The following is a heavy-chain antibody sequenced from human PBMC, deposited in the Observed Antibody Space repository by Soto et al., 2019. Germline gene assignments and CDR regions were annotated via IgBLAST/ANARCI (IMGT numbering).Heavy chain of an antibody. J-gene: IGHJ5*02. CDR3: ARAKLVPAYWEWFDP. CDR1: GGSISSYY. CDR2: IYYSGST. Sequence: SETLSLTCTVSGGSISSYYWSWIRQPPGKGLEWIGYIYYSGSTNYNPSLKSRVTISVDTSKNQFSLKLSSVTAADTALYYCARAKLVPAYWEWFDPWGQGTLVTVSS. D-gene: IGHD2-2*01. V-gene: IGHV4-59*08.